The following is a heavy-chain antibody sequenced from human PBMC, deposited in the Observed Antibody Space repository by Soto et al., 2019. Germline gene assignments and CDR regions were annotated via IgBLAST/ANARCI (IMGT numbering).Heavy chain of an antibody. CDR2: IYYSGST. CDR3: DRATIVLVTAAMVSHWFDP. D-gene: IGHD2-2*01. V-gene: IGHV4-30-4*01. J-gene: IGHJ5*02. Sequence: QVQLQESGPGLVKPSQTLSLTCTVSGGSISSGDYYWSWIRQPPGKGLEWIGYIYYSGSTYYNPAINNRVPFSVDRSKIPFSMKLSSVTAADTAVYYCDRATIVLVTAAMVSHWFDPWGQGTLVTVSS. CDR1: GGSISSGDYY.